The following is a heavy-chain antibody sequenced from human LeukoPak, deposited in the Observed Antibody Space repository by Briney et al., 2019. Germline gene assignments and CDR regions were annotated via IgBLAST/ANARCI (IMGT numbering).Heavy chain of an antibody. D-gene: IGHD2-15*01. CDR3: VRIPYHCSGGSCYSFFDY. CDR2: IDWDDDK. Sequence: SGPALVKPTQTLTLTCTFSGFSLSTSGMRVSWIRQPPGKALEWLARIDWDDDKFYSTSLKTRLTISKDTSKNQVVLTMTNMDPVDTATYYCVRIPYHCSGGSCYSFFDYWGQGTLVTVSS. V-gene: IGHV2-70*04. J-gene: IGHJ4*02. CDR1: GFSLSTSGMR.